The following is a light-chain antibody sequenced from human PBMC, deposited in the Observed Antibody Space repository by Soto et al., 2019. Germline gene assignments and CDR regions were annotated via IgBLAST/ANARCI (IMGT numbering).Light chain of an antibody. V-gene: IGKV1-5*01. J-gene: IGKJ1*01. Sequence: DVQMTQSPSYLSASVGDRFTGTCRASQSVSGWLAWYQKKPGEAXXLLIYDASALPRGVPSRFSGSGSGTEFTLTISSLQPDDFATYYCQQYNSYLFGQGTKVDIK. CDR3: QQYNSYL. CDR1: QSVSGW. CDR2: DAS.